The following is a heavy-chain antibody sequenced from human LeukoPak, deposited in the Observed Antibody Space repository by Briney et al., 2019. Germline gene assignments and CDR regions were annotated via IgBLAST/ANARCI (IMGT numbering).Heavy chain of an antibody. Sequence: ASVKVSCKASGYTLTGYYIHWVRHAPGQGLEYMGRIDPNSGGASYARKFQDRVTMTRDTYISRADMELSRLRSDDTAVYYCARDKGSSSASYYFDSWGQGTLVTVSS. CDR3: ARDKGSSSASYYFDS. J-gene: IGHJ4*02. CDR2: IDPNSGGA. CDR1: GYTLTGYY. V-gene: IGHV1-2*06. D-gene: IGHD2-15*01.